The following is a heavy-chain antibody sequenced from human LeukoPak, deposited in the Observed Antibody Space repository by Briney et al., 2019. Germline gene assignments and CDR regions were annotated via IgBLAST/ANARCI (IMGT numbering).Heavy chain of an antibody. Sequence: GGSLRLSCAASGFTFSSYAMSWVRQAPGKGLEWVSAISGSGGSTYYADSVKGRFTISRDNSKNALYLQMNSLRAEDTAVYYCAKDVVLMVYGGFDYWGQGTLVTVSS. CDR3: AKDVVLMVYGGFDY. V-gene: IGHV3-23*01. D-gene: IGHD2-8*01. CDR1: GFTFSSYA. J-gene: IGHJ4*02. CDR2: ISGSGGST.